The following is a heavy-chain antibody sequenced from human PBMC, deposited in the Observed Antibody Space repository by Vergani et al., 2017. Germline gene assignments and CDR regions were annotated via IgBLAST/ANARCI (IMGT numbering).Heavy chain of an antibody. CDR3: ARDYYHSTDPFDY. CDR1: GGSISSSSYY. V-gene: IGHV4-39*07. D-gene: IGHD3-22*01. J-gene: IGHJ4*02. Sequence: QLQLQESGPGLVKPSETLSLTCTVSGGSISSSSYYWGWIRPPPGKGLEWLGSIYYSGSTYYNPSLKSRVTISVDTSKNRFSLQLSSVTAADTAVYYCARDYYHSTDPFDYWGQGTLVTVSS. CDR2: IYYSGST.